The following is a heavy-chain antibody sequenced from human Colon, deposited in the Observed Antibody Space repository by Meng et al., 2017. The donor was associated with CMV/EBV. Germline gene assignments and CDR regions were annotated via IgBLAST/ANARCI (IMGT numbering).Heavy chain of an antibody. CDR3: ARDMDYTSAAYDY. Sequence: GGSLRLSCVASGFSFSDYEMNWVHQAPGKGLEWVSYITTSGSSIHYAASVRGRFTISRDNAQNSLFLHMDSLRAEDTAVYYCARDMDYTSAAYDYWGQGTLVTVSS. CDR2: ITTSGSSI. J-gene: IGHJ4*02. CDR1: GFSFSDYE. V-gene: IGHV3-48*03. D-gene: IGHD6-19*01.